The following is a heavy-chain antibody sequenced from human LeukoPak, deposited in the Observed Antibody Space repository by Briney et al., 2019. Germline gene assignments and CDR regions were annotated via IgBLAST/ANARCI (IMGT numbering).Heavy chain of an antibody. D-gene: IGHD3-3*01. CDR1: GFTFSSYA. CDR3: ARELRFLEWFDAFDI. V-gene: IGHV3-30-3*01. J-gene: IGHJ3*02. Sequence: PGGSLRLSCAASGFTFSSYAMHWVRQAPGKGLEWVAVISYDGSNKYYADSVKGRFTISRDNSKNTLYLQMNSLRAEDTAVYYCARELRFLEWFDAFDIWGQGTMVTVSS. CDR2: ISYDGSNK.